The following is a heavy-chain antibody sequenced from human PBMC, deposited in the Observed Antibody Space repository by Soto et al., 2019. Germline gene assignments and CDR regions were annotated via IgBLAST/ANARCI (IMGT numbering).Heavy chain of an antibody. Sequence: SETLSLTCTVSGSSMNNFYWSWIRQPPGKGLEWIGYVSYSDSSNYNPSLKSRVTISVDTSKNQFSLKLTSVTAADTAVYYCARVSSSWGLVNYFDYWGQGTLVTVSS. CDR3: ARVSSSWGLVNYFDY. CDR1: GSSMNNFY. V-gene: IGHV4-59*01. CDR2: VSYSDSS. J-gene: IGHJ4*02. D-gene: IGHD6-13*01.